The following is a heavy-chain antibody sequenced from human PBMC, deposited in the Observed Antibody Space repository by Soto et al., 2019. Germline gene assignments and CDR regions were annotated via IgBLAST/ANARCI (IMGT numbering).Heavy chain of an antibody. D-gene: IGHD6-6*01. CDR2: INPNTGGT. CDR3: ARSLSTIGARPDY. CDR1: GYTFTGYY. Sequence: ASLKVSCKASGYTFTGYYLHWVRQAPGQGLEYMGWINPNTGGTKYTQKFQGRVTMTRDTSTSTAYMELISLSSDDTAVFYCARSLSTIGARPDYWGQGTLVTVSS. V-gene: IGHV1-2*02. J-gene: IGHJ4*02.